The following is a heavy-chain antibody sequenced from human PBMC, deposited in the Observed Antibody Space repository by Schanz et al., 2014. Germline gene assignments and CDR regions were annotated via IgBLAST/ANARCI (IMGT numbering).Heavy chain of an antibody. Sequence: DVQLLESGGGLVQPGGSLRLSCAASGFTFNSYAMTWVRQAPGKGLEWVSSISHSGGSKYYADSVKGRITISRDNSENTLYLQMNSLSADDTAVFYCAKGMGYCSGGTCCDYYYYGLDVWGQGTTVTVSS. CDR1: GFTFNSYA. V-gene: IGHV3-23*01. CDR3: AKGMGYCSGGTCCDYYYYGLDV. CDR2: ISHSGGSK. D-gene: IGHD2-15*01. J-gene: IGHJ6*02.